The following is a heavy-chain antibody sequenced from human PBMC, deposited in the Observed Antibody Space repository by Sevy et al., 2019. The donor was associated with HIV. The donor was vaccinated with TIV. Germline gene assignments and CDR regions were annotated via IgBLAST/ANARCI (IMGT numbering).Heavy chain of an antibody. V-gene: IGHV3-30-3*01. CDR1: GFTFSSYA. D-gene: IGHD3-22*01. CDR3: ARVGPDGYYDSSGYFSY. J-gene: IGHJ4*02. Sequence: GGSLRLSCAASGFTFSSYAMHWVRQAPGKGLEWVAVISYDGSNKYYANSVKGRFTISRDNSKNTLYLQMNSLRAEDTAVYYGARVGPDGYYDSSGYFSYWGQGTLVTVSS. CDR2: ISYDGSNK.